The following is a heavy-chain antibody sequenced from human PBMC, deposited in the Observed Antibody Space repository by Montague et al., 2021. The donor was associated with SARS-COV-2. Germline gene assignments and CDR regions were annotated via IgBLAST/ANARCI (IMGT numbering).Heavy chain of an antibody. D-gene: IGHD3-3*01. CDR2: INHSGSR. V-gene: IGHV4-34*01. Sequence: SETLSLTCAVYGGSFSDYYWTWIRQPPGKGLEWIGEINHSGSRNYNPSLKSRVTISVDTSKNHLSLKLTSVTAADTGVSYCARGQVTVFEVLMTRPAAGPFDIWGQGTMVTVSS. J-gene: IGHJ3*02. CDR3: ARGQVTVFEVLMTRPAAGPFDI. CDR1: GGSFSDYY.